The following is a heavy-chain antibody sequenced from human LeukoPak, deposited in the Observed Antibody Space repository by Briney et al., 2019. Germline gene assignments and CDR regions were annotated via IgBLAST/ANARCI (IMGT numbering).Heavy chain of an antibody. Sequence: GGSLRLSCAASGFTVSSNYMSWVRQAPGKGLEWVAFIRYDGSNKYYADSVKGRFTISRDNSKNTLYLQMNSLRAEDTAVYYCAKDRCSSTSCLIFDYWGQGTLVTVSS. V-gene: IGHV3-30*02. CDR3: AKDRCSSTSCLIFDY. J-gene: IGHJ4*02. CDR2: IRYDGSNK. CDR1: GFTVSSNY. D-gene: IGHD2-2*01.